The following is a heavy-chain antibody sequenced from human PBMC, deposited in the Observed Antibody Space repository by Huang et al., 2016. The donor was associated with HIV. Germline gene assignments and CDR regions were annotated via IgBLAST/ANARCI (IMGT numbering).Heavy chain of an antibody. Sequence: VESGGRSVQPGGSIKLSCVGSTFTFGAYGMSWVRQPPGKGLEWVANIKQDESEKYDVDSVKGRFNSSRDNARKVLFLEMDDLRVEDTAIYFCATKTAGMDIWGQGTTVTVSS. V-gene: IGHV3-7*01. CDR2: IKQDESEK. CDR1: TFTFGAYG. CDR3: ATKTAGMDI. D-gene: IGHD1-7*01. J-gene: IGHJ6*02.